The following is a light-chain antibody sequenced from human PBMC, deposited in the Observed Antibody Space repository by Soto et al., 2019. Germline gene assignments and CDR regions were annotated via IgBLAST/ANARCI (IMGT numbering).Light chain of an antibody. V-gene: IGKV3-15*01. CDR3: QQYNNWPWT. CDR2: GAS. Sequence: EIVITQSPATLSVSPGERATLSCRASQSVSSNLAWYQQKPGQAPRLLIYGASTWASGIPARFAGSGSGTEFTLTISSLQSEDFAVYYCQQYNNWPWTFGQGTKVDIK. J-gene: IGKJ1*01. CDR1: QSVSSN.